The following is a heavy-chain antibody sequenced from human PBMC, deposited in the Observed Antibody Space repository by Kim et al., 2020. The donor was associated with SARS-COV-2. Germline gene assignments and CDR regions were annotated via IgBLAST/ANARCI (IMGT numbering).Heavy chain of an antibody. J-gene: IGHJ2*01. CDR3: AKDSIAAAMPVPYWYFDL. CDR1: GFTFSSYG. D-gene: IGHD6-13*01. Sequence: GGSLRLSCAASGFTFSSYGMHWVRQAPGKGLEWVAVISYDGSNKYYADSVKGRFTISRDNSKNTLYLQMNSLRAEDTAVYYCAKDSIAAAMPVPYWYFDLWGRGTLVTVSS. V-gene: IGHV3-30*18. CDR2: ISYDGSNK.